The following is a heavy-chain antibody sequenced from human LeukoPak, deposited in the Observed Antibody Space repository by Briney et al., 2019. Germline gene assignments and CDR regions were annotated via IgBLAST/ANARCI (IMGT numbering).Heavy chain of an antibody. V-gene: IGHV3-74*01. CDR2: IISDGSST. CDR1: GFAFSNYW. Sequence: PGGSLRLSCAASGFAFSNYWMHWVRQTPGKGLVWVSRIISDGSSTSYADSVKGRFTISRDNAKNTLYLQMNSLRAEDTAVYYCAREGSLPDYWGQGTLVTVSS. CDR3: AREGSLPDY. J-gene: IGHJ4*02.